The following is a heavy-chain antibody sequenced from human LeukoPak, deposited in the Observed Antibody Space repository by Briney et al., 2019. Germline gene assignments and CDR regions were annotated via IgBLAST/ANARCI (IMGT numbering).Heavy chain of an antibody. CDR1: GFTFSSYA. Sequence: PGGSLRLSCVISGFTFSSYAMSWVRQAPGKGLEWVAVIWYDGSNKYYADSVKGRFTISRDNSKNTLYLQMNSLRAEDTAVYYCARGTLYNWNDRLSNWFDPCGQGTLVTVSS. D-gene: IGHD1-20*01. CDR2: IWYDGSNK. CDR3: ARGTLYNWNDRLSNWFDP. V-gene: IGHV3-33*08. J-gene: IGHJ5*02.